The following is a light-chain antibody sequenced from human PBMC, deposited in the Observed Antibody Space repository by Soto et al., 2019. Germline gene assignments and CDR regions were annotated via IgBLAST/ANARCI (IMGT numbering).Light chain of an antibody. CDR1: SSDVGGFNY. Sequence: QSVLTQPASVSGSPGQSITISCTGTSSDVGGFNYVSWYQQHPGKAPKLMIYDVTNRPSGVSYRFSGSKSGNTDSLTISGLQAEDEADYYCNSYTSSSTYVFGTGTKVTV. CDR2: DVT. CDR3: NSYTSSSTYV. J-gene: IGLJ1*01. V-gene: IGLV2-14*03.